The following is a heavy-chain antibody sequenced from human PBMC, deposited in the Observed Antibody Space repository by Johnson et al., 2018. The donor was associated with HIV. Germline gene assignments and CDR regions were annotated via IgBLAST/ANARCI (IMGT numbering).Heavy chain of an antibody. CDR1: GFTFSDHY. Sequence: VQLVESGGGLVQPGGSLRLSCAASGFTFSDHYMDWVRQAPGKGLEWVGRSRNKANSYTTEYAASVKGRFTISRDDSKNSLYLQMNSLRAEDTAVYYCARPLNNFPSNFDAFDIWGQGTMVTVSS. D-gene: IGHD4-11*01. J-gene: IGHJ3*02. CDR3: ARPLNNFPSNFDAFDI. CDR2: SRNKANSYTT. V-gene: IGHV3-72*01.